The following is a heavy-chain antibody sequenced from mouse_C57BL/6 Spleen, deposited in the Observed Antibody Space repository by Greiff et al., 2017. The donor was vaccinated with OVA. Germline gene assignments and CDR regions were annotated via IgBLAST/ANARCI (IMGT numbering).Heavy chain of an antibody. CDR1: GYTFTDYE. V-gene: IGHV1-15*01. D-gene: IGHD2-4*01. CDR3: TRSIYDYGAMDY. Sequence: VHLVESGAELVRPGASVTLSCKASGYTFTDYEMHWVKQTPVHGLEWIGALDPETGGTAYNQKFKGKAILTADKSSSTAYMELRSLTAEDSAVYYCTRSIYDYGAMDYWGQGTSVTVSS. CDR2: LDPETGGT. J-gene: IGHJ4*01.